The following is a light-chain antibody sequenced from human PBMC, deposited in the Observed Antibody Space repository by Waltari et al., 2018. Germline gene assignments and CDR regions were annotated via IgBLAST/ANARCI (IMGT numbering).Light chain of an antibody. CDR3: QHYVRLPAT. CDR1: QSVGRS. J-gene: IGKJ1*01. V-gene: IGKV3-20*01. CDR2: GAS. Sequence: EIVLPQSPGTLSLSPVERATLACQASQSVGRSLAWYQQTPGRAPRLLIFGASSRATVIPDRFSRSGSGTDFSLTISRLEPEDFAVYYCQHYVRLPATFGQGTKVEIK.